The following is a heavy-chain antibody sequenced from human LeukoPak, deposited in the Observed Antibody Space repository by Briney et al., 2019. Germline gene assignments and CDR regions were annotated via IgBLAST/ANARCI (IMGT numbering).Heavy chain of an antibody. V-gene: IGHV4-59*01. Sequence: SETLSLTCTVSGVSINNYYWNWIRQPPGKGLEWIGYISYTGSTNYIPSLKSRVTVSVDTSKNQFSLKVTSVTAADTAVYYCARRGVGRMSVAEYYFDSWGQGTLVTVSS. D-gene: IGHD6-19*01. CDR1: GVSINNYY. CDR3: ARRGVGRMSVAEYYFDS. CDR2: ISYTGST. J-gene: IGHJ4*02.